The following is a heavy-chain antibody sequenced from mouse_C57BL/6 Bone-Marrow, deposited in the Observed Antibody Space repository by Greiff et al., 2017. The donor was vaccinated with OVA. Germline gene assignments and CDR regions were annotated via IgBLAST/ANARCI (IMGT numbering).Heavy chain of an antibody. CDR2: IYPGGGYT. V-gene: IGHV1-63*01. J-gene: IGHJ1*03. CDR3: ARYNYYSSSYRYFDV. Sequence: QVQLQQSGAELVRPGTSVKMSCKASGYTFTNYWIGWAKQRPGHGLEWIGDIYPGGGYTNYNEKFKGKATLTADKSSSTAYMQFSSLTSEDSAIYYCARYNYYSSSYRYFDVWGTGTTVTVSS. CDR1: GYTFTNYW. D-gene: IGHD1-1*01.